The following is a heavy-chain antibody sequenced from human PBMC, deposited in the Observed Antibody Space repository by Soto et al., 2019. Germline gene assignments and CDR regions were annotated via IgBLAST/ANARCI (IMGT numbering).Heavy chain of an antibody. D-gene: IGHD2-2*01. V-gene: IGHV4-31*03. CDR3: AREKGHCSSTSCYLYYFDY. CDR2: IHYSGSP. J-gene: IGHJ4*02. Sequence: SETLSLTCTVSGGSISSGGYYWSWIRQHPGKGLEWIGYIHYSGSPYYNPSLKSRVSISVDTSKNQFSLKLSSVTAADTAVYYCAREKGHCSSTSCYLYYFDYWGQGTLVIAPS. CDR1: GGSISSGGYY.